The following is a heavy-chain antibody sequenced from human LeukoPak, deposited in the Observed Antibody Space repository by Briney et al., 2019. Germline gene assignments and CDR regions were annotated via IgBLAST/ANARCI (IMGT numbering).Heavy chain of an antibody. CDR3: ARDATDYDFWSGPSPGPFDY. CDR2: ISSNGGST. CDR1: GFTFSSYA. V-gene: IGHV3-64*01. D-gene: IGHD3-3*01. Sequence: GGSLRLSCAASGFTFSSYAMHWVRQAPGKGLEYVSAISSNGGSTYYANPVKGRFTISRDNSKNTLYLQMGSLRAEDMAVYYCARDATDYDFWSGPSPGPFDYWGQGTLVTVSS. J-gene: IGHJ4*02.